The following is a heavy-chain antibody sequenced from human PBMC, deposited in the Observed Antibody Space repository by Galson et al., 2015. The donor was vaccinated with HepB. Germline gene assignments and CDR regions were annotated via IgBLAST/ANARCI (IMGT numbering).Heavy chain of an antibody. CDR1: GVSVSSSSYY. V-gene: IGHV4-39*07. Sequence: ETLSLTCTVSGVSVSSSSYYWGWIRQAPGKGLEWIGSIYYSGSTFNNPSLKSRVTISVDTSKNQFFLRLNSVTAADTAVYYCVRDRPTRGWEDAFDLWGQGTTVSVSS. CDR3: VRDRPTRGWEDAFDL. D-gene: IGHD1-26*01. J-gene: IGHJ3*01. CDR2: IYYSGST.